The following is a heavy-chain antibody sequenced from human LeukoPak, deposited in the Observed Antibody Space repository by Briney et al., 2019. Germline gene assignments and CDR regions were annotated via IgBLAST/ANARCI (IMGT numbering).Heavy chain of an antibody. Sequence: GASVKVSCKASGYTFTGYYVHWVRQAPGQGLEWMGWSNPNSGGTNYAQKFQGRVTMTRDTSISTAYMDLSRLRSDDTAVYYCARDQRNPSYYYDSSGYYFDYWGQGTLVTVSS. V-gene: IGHV1-2*02. CDR2: SNPNSGGT. J-gene: IGHJ4*02. D-gene: IGHD3-22*01. CDR3: ARDQRNPSYYYDSSGYYFDY. CDR1: GYTFTGYY.